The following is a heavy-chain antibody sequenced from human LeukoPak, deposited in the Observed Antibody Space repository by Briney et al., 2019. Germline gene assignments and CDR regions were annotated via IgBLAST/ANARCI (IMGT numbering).Heavy chain of an antibody. CDR2: IHHSGST. CDR3: ARAPLSGTYYTDAFDI. CDR1: GGSFSGYY. V-gene: IGHV4-34*01. D-gene: IGHD1-26*01. J-gene: IGHJ3*02. Sequence: SETLSLTCAVYGGSFSGYYLTWVRQPPGQGLEWIGEIHHSGSTDYNPSLKSRVTISPDKSKNQFSLTLTSVTAADTAVYFCARAPLSGTYYTDAFDIWGQGTMVTVSS.